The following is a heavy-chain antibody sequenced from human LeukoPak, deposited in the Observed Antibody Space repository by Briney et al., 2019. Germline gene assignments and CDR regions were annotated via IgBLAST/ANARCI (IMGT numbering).Heavy chain of an antibody. Sequence: VGSLRLSCAASGFTFSSYEMNWVRQAPRKGLEWVSYISSSGSTIYYADSVKGRFTISRDNAKNSLYLQMNSQRAEDTAVYYCARYNAFDIWGQGTMVTVSS. J-gene: IGHJ3*02. CDR3: ARYNAFDI. D-gene: IGHD1-14*01. CDR2: ISSSGSTI. CDR1: GFTFSSYE. V-gene: IGHV3-48*03.